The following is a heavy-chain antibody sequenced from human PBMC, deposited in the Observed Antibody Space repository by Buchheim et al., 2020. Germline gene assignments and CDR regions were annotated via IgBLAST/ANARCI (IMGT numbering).Heavy chain of an antibody. Sequence: QVQLVESGGGVVQPGRSLRLSCAASGFTFSSYGMHWVRQAPGKGLEWVAVIWYDGSNKYYADSVKGRFTISRDNSKNTLYLQMNSLRAEDTAVYYCAKDSGSYYGAYYFDYWGQGTL. J-gene: IGHJ4*02. CDR2: IWYDGSNK. CDR1: GFTFSSYG. CDR3: AKDSGSYYGAYYFDY. D-gene: IGHD1-26*01. V-gene: IGHV3-33*06.